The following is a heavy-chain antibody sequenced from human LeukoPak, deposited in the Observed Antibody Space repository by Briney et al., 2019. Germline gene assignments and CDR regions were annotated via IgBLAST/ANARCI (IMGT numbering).Heavy chain of an antibody. Sequence: ASETLSLTCTVSGGSNSSSIYYWRWIRQPPGKGLEWIGCIYYCESTYYNPSLKSRVTISVDTSKNQFSLKLSSVTAADTAVYYCASKGYGSGNHYKLPAPYTFDYWGQGTLVTVSS. D-gene: IGHD3-10*01. J-gene: IGHJ4*02. CDR3: ASKGYGSGNHYKLPAPYTFDY. V-gene: IGHV4-39*07. CDR1: GGSNSSSIYY. CDR2: IYYCEST.